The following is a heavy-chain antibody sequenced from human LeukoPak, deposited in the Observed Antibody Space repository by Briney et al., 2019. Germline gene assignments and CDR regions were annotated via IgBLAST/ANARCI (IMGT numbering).Heavy chain of an antibody. Sequence: GGTLRLSCAASGFTFSSYGMSWVRQAPGKGLEWVSGISGSGGSTYYADPVKGRFTISRDNTKNTLYLQMNSLRAEDTAVYYCVLYYYGSGSYLGVFDYWGQGTLVTVSS. CDR2: ISGSGGST. CDR3: VLYYYGSGSYLGVFDY. V-gene: IGHV3-23*01. CDR1: GFTFSSYG. D-gene: IGHD3-10*01. J-gene: IGHJ4*02.